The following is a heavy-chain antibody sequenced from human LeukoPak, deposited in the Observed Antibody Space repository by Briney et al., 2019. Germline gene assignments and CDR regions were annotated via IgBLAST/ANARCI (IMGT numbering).Heavy chain of an antibody. CDR1: GFTFRSYG. D-gene: IGHD2-15*01. J-gene: IGHJ4*02. V-gene: IGHV1-2*02. Sequence: KTGGSLRLSCAASGFTFRSYGMHWVRQAPGQGLEWMGWINPNSGGTNYAQKFQGRVTMTRDTSISTAYMELSRLRSDDTAVYYCARDVAPIGVSDYWGQGTLVTVSS. CDR3: ARDVAPIGVSDY. CDR2: INPNSGGT.